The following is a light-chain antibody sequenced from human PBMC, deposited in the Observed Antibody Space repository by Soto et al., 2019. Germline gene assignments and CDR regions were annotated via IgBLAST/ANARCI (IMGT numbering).Light chain of an antibody. Sequence: DIVMTQYPDSLAVSLGERATINCKSSQSVLYSSYNKSYIDWYQQKPGQPPKVLIYWASNRESGVPDRFSGSWSGTDFTITSSSLQAEDVAVYYCQQYYSTPYTFGQGTKLEIK. CDR3: QQYYSTPYT. CDR1: QSVLYSSYNKSY. CDR2: WAS. J-gene: IGKJ2*01. V-gene: IGKV4-1*01.